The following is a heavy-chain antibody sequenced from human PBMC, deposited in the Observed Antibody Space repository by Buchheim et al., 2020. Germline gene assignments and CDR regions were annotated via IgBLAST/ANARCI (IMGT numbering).Heavy chain of an antibody. D-gene: IGHD4-17*01. J-gene: IGHJ4*02. CDR1: GGSFSGYY. CDR2: INHSGST. V-gene: IGHV4-34*01. Sequence: QVQLQQWGAGLLKPSETLSLTCAVYGGSFSGYYWSWIRQPPGKGLEWIGEINHSGSTNYNPSIKRRVTISVDTSKNQFFLKLSSVTAADTAVYYCATGDYGDYVFWGQGTL. CDR3: ATGDYGDYVF.